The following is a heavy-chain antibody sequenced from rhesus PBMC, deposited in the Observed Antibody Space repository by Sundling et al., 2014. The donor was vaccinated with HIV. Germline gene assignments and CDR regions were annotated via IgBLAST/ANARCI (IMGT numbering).Heavy chain of an antibody. D-gene: IGHD6-25*01. CDR3: ARLTAAKSFDR. CDR1: GHSISSGYY. CDR2: ISGSSGST. V-gene: IGHV4-99*01. J-gene: IGHJ4*01. Sequence: QVQLQESGPGPVKPSETLSLTCAVSGHSISSGYYWGWIRQTPGKGLEYIGDISGSSGSTFYNPSLKSRVTISKDTSKNQFSLKLTSVTAADTAVYFCARLTAAKSFDRWGQGVLVTVSS.